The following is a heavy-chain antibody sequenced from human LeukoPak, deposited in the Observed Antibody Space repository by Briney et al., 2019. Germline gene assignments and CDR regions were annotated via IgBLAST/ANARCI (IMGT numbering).Heavy chain of an antibody. Sequence: QPGGSLRLSCAASGFTFSSYWMSWVRQAPGKGLEWVSVIYSGGSTYYADSVKGRFTISRDNSKNTLYLQMNSLRAEDTAVYYCARDGGYDILTGYYHRLGAFDIWGQGTMVTVSS. CDR1: GFTFSSYW. V-gene: IGHV3-66*01. D-gene: IGHD3-9*01. CDR3: ARDGGYDILTGYYHRLGAFDI. CDR2: IYSGGST. J-gene: IGHJ3*02.